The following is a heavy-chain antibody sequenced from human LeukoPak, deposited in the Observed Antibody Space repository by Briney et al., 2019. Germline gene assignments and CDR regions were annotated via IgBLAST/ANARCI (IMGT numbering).Heavy chain of an antibody. D-gene: IGHD3-10*01. CDR3: ASDYYGSGSYYNSDY. Sequence: PGGSPRLSCAASGFTFSSYSMNWVRQAPGKGLEWISYISSSSTTIYYADSVKGRFTISRDNAKNSLYLQMNSLRAEDTAVYYCASDYYGSGSYYNSDYWGQGTLVTVSS. V-gene: IGHV3-48*01. CDR2: ISSSSTTI. J-gene: IGHJ4*02. CDR1: GFTFSSYS.